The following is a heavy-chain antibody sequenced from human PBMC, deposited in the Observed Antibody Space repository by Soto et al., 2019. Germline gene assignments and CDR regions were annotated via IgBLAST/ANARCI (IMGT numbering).Heavy chain of an antibody. J-gene: IGHJ4*02. V-gene: IGHV4-59*01. D-gene: IGHD3-10*01. CDR2: IYHTGST. CDR3: AALGSVFRAVDY. Sequence: TLSLTCTVSGGSISNYYWTWIRQPPGKGLEWIGYIYHTGSTNYNPSLNSRVTISLDTSKHQFSLKLTSVTAADTAVYYCAALGSVFRAVDYWGQGTLVTVSS. CDR1: GGSISNYY.